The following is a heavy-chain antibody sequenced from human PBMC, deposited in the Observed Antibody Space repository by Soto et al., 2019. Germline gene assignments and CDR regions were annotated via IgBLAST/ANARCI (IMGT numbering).Heavy chain of an antibody. D-gene: IGHD6-19*01. CDR1: GYTFTSYD. CDR2: MNPNSGNT. CDR3: ARGGSSSGRRYWYFDL. Sequence: QVQLVQSGAEVKKPGASVKVSCKASGYTFTSYDINWVRQATGQGLEWMGWMNPNSGNTGYAQKFQGRVTMTRNTSLNTAYMELSSLRSEDTAVYYCARGGSSSGRRYWYFDLWGRGTLVTVSS. J-gene: IGHJ2*01. V-gene: IGHV1-8*01.